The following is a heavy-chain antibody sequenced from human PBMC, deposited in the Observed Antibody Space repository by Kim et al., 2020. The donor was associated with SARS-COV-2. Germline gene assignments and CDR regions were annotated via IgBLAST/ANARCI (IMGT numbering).Heavy chain of an antibody. CDR2: VNIDGSST. V-gene: IGHV3-74*01. D-gene: IGHD6-13*01. Sequence: GGSLRLTCAASGFTFSSYWMHWVRQAPGKGLVWVSRVNIDGSSTSYADSVKGRFTISRDNAKNTLYLQMNSLRAEDTAVYYCSASSSLVGVDYWGQGTLVTVSS. J-gene: IGHJ4*02. CDR3: SASSSLVGVDY. CDR1: GFTFSSYW.